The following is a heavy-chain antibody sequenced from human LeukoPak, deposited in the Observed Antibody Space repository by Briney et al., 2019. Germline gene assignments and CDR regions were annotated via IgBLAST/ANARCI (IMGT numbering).Heavy chain of an antibody. V-gene: IGHV3-9*01. J-gene: IGHJ4*02. Sequence: PGGSLRLSCAASGFIFDDYAMHWVRQVPGKGLEWVSGITWHSNTIDYADSVKGRFTISRDNAKNSLYLQMNNLRPEDTALYYCAKGPSYSGYHYFDHWGQGTLVTVFS. D-gene: IGHD5-12*01. CDR3: AKGPSYSGYHYFDH. CDR1: GFIFDDYA. CDR2: ITWHSNTI.